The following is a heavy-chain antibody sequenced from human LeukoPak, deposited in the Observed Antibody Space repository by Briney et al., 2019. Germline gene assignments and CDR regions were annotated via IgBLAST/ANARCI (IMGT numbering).Heavy chain of an antibody. V-gene: IGHV4-38-2*02. Sequence: SETLSLTCTVSGYSISSGYYWGWIRQPPGKGLEWIGSIYHSGSTYYNPSLKSRVTISVDTSKNQFSLKLSSVTAADTAVYYCARAIEVGAMTPFDCWGQGTLVTVSS. CDR1: GYSISSGYY. CDR2: IYHSGST. J-gene: IGHJ4*02. D-gene: IGHD1-26*01. CDR3: ARAIEVGAMTPFDC.